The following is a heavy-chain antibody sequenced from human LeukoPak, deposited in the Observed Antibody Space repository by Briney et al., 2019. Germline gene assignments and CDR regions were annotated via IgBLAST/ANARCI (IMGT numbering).Heavy chain of an antibody. V-gene: IGHV3-23*01. CDR1: GFTLSTNA. Sequence: GGSLRLSCLTSGFTLSTNAMSWVRQAPGKGLEWISGISGSGTSTYYADSVKGRFTISRDDSRNTLYLQMNSLRGDDTAVYYCAKDVGKWESLHFFDYWGQGTLVTVSS. D-gene: IGHD1-26*01. J-gene: IGHJ4*02. CDR2: ISGSGTST. CDR3: AKDVGKWESLHFFDY.